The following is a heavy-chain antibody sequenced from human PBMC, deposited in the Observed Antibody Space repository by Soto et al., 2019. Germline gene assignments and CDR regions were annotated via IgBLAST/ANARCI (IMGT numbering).Heavy chain of an antibody. D-gene: IGHD6-13*01. CDR3: ARDETAAGTFSIRGMDV. CDR1: GFTFSSYG. J-gene: IGHJ6*02. V-gene: IGHV3-33*01. CDR2: IWYDGSNK. Sequence: GGSLRLSCAASGFTFSSYGMHWVRQAPGKGLEWVAVIWYDGSNKYYADSVKGRFTISRDNSKNTLYLQMNSLRAEDTAVYYCARDETAAGTFSIRGMDVWGQGTTVTVSS.